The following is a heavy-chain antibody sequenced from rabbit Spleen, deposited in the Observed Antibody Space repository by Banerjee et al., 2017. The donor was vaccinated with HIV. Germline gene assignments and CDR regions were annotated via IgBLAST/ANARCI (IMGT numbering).Heavy chain of an antibody. J-gene: IGHJ6*01. V-gene: IGHV1S40*01. CDR1: GVSFSSSSY. D-gene: IGHD8-1*01. CDR2: IDTGSSGFT. CDR3: ARDAGTSFSTYGMDL. Sequence: QSLEESGGDLVKPGASLTLTSTASGVSFSSSSYMCWGRQAPGKGLEWIACIDTGSSGFTIFATWAKGRFTCSKTSSPTVTLQMARLTAADTATYFCARDAGTSFSTYGMDLWGQGTLVPVS.